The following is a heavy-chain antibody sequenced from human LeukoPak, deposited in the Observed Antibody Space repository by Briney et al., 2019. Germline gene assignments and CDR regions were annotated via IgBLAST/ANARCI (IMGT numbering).Heavy chain of an antibody. J-gene: IGHJ4*02. CDR3: ARDPPGVRYGRPIFDF. Sequence: ASVKVSCKASGYTFTDYYMHWVRQAPGQGLEWMGWINPNSGGTNYAQKFQGRVIMTRDKSISTAYMELYSLRSDDTAVYYCARDPPGVRYGRPIFDFWGQGTLVTVSS. D-gene: IGHD2-8*01. V-gene: IGHV1-2*02. CDR2: INPNSGGT. CDR1: GYTFTDYY.